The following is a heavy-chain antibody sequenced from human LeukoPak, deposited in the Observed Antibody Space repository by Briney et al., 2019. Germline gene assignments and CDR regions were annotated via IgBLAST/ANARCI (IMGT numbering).Heavy chain of an antibody. CDR1: GFTFSSYA. CDR2: FGSGGSA. Sequence: GGSLRLSCAASGFTFSSYAMTWVRRAPGKGLEGFSAFGSGGSAYYADSVKGRFTISRYNSKSALYLHMNSLTAEATAVSYYARDRGNLTMIVHSDYWGQGTLVTVSS. D-gene: IGHD3-22*01. J-gene: IGHJ4*02. CDR3: ARDRGNLTMIVHSDY. V-gene: IGHV3-23*01.